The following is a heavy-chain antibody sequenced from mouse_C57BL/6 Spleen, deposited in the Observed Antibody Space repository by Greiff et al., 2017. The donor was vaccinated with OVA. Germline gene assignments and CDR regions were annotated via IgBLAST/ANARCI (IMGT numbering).Heavy chain of an antibody. D-gene: IGHD1-1*01. CDR1: GFTFSDYG. Sequence: EVQLVESGGGLVKPGGSLKLSCAASGFTFSDYGMHWVRQAPEKGLEWVAYISSGSSTIYYADTVKGRFTLSRDNAKNTLFLQMTSLRSEYTAMYYCARDGSGGFADWGQGTLVTVSA. J-gene: IGHJ3*01. CDR3: ARDGSGGFAD. CDR2: ISSGSSTI. V-gene: IGHV5-17*01.